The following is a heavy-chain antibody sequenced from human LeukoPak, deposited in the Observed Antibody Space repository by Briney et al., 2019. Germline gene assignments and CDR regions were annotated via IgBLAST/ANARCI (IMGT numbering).Heavy chain of an antibody. D-gene: IGHD3-16*02. CDR2: ISDSAGRT. CDR1: GFTFSSYA. CDR3: ARGRLGELSPYDY. Sequence: GGSLRLSCAASGFTFSSYAMSWVRQAPGEGLEWVSAISDSAGRTYYADSVKGRFTISRDNSKNTLYLQMNSLRAEDTAVYYCARGRLGELSPYDYWGQGTLVTVSS. V-gene: IGHV3-23*01. J-gene: IGHJ4*02.